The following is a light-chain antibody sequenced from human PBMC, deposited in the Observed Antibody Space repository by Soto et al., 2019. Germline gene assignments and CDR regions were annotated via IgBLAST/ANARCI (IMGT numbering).Light chain of an antibody. V-gene: IGLV2-14*01. CDR1: SSDVGGYNY. Sequence: QSALTQPASVSGSPGQSIIISHSGTSSDVGGYNYVSLDQQHSGKALKLMIYDVSNRPSGVSNRFSGSKSGNTASLTISGLQAEDEADYYCDSYTSSSTYVFGTGTKLTVL. CDR2: DVS. CDR3: DSYTSSSTYV. J-gene: IGLJ1*01.